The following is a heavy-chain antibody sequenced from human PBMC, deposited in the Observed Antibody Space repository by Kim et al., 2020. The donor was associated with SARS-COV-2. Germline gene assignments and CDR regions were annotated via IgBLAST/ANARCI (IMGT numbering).Heavy chain of an antibody. CDR3: ARDYLGGDYSPGPQKY. Sequence: SVKGRVTISRDNAKNSLYLQMNGLRAEDTAVYYCARDYLGGDYSPGPQKYWGQGTLVTVSS. J-gene: IGHJ4*02. D-gene: IGHD4-17*01. V-gene: IGHV3-11*06.